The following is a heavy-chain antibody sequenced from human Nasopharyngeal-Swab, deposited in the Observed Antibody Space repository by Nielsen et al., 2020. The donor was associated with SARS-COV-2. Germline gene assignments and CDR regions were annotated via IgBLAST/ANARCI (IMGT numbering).Heavy chain of an antibody. V-gene: IGHV1-2*06. Sequence: ASVKVSCKASGYTFTGYYMHWVRQAPGQGLEWMGRINPNSSGTNYAQKFQGRVTMTRDTSISTAYMELSRLRSDDTAVYYCARAPYSSSWYVVGVWFDPWGQGTLVTVSS. J-gene: IGHJ5*02. D-gene: IGHD6-13*01. CDR3: ARAPYSSSWYVVGVWFDP. CDR2: INPNSSGT. CDR1: GYTFTGYY.